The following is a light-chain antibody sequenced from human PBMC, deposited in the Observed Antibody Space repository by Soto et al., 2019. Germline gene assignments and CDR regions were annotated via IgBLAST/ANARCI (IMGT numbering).Light chain of an antibody. Sequence: QSVLTQPPSASGSPGQSVTISCTGTSSDVGGYNYVSWYQQHPGKAPKLMIYEVSKRPSGVPDRFSDSKSGNTASLTVSGLQAEDEADYYCSSYAGSTRSVFGTGTKLTVL. CDR2: EVS. CDR3: SSYAGSTRSV. V-gene: IGLV2-8*01. J-gene: IGLJ1*01. CDR1: SSDVGGYNY.